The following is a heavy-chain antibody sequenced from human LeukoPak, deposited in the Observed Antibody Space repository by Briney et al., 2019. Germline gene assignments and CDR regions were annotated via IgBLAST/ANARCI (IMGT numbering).Heavy chain of an antibody. CDR1: GFTFSSYG. CDR3: AKEKNSYSSSSGQGY. V-gene: IGHV3-30*02. CDR2: IRYDGSNK. J-gene: IGHJ4*02. D-gene: IGHD6-6*01. Sequence: GGSLRLSCAASGFTFSSYGMHWVRQGPGKGLEWVAFIRYDGSNKYYADSVKGRLTISRDNSKNTLYLQMTSLRGDDTAVYYCAKEKNSYSSSSGQGYWGQGTLVTVSS.